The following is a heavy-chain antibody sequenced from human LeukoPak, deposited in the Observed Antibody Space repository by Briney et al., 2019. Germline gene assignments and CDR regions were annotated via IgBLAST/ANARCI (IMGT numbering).Heavy chain of an antibody. Sequence: PSETLSLTCTVSGGSISSYYWNWLRQPAGKGLEWIGRLYTSGSTNYNPSLKSRVTMSVDTSKNQFSLKLSSVTAADTAVYYCARDPTPYGDYSFDYWGQGTLVTVSS. D-gene: IGHD4-17*01. CDR1: GGSISSYY. CDR2: LYTSGST. CDR3: ARDPTPYGDYSFDY. J-gene: IGHJ4*02. V-gene: IGHV4-4*07.